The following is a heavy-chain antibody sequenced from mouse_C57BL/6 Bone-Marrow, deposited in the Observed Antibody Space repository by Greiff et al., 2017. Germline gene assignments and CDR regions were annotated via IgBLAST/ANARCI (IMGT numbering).Heavy chain of an antibody. CDR3: ARVIYYDYDGAWFAY. CDR2: IDPNSGGT. Sequence: QVQLQQPGAELVKPGASVKLSCKASGYTFTSYWMHWVKQRPGRGLEWIGRIDPNSGGTKYNEKFKSKATLTVDKPSRTAYMQLSSLTSEDSAVYCCARVIYYDYDGAWFAYWGQGTLVTVSA. CDR1: GYTFTSYW. J-gene: IGHJ3*01. V-gene: IGHV1-72*01. D-gene: IGHD2-4*01.